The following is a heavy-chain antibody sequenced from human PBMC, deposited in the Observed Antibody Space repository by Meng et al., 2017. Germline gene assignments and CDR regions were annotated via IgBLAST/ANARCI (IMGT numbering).Heavy chain of an antibody. Sequence: GGSLRLSCAASGFTFSSYAMSWVRQAPGKGLEWVSAISGSGGSTYYADSVKGRFTISRDNSKNTLYLQMNSLRAEDTAVYYCAKNTNYCDSSGYYSVVDYWGQGTLVTVSS. J-gene: IGHJ4*02. V-gene: IGHV3-23*01. CDR2: ISGSGGST. D-gene: IGHD3-22*01. CDR1: GFTFSSYA. CDR3: AKNTNYCDSSGYYSVVDY.